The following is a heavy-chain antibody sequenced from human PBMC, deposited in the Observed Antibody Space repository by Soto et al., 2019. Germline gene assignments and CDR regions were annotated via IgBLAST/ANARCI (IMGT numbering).Heavy chain of an antibody. V-gene: IGHV4-39*01. CDR2: IYYSGST. J-gene: IGHJ5*02. Sequence: QLQLQESGPGLVKPSETLSLTCTVSGGSISSSSYFWGWIRQPPGKGLEWIGSIYYSGSTYYNPSVKSRVTVSVATSRNPFALKLSSVPAADTAVYYCERHPSAFWFDPWGQGTLVTVSS. CDR3: ERHPSAFWFDP. D-gene: IGHD1-26*01. CDR1: GGSISSSSYF.